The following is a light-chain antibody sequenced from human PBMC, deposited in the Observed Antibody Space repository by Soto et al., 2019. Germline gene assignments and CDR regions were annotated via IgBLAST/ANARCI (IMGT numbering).Light chain of an antibody. CDR1: SSDVGGYKY. CDR2: EVS. J-gene: IGLJ2*01. CDR3: ASYTSSSTSVI. V-gene: IGLV2-14*01. Sequence: QYVLTQTASVSGSPGQSITISCTGTSSDVGGYKYVSWYQQHPDKAPKLIIFEVSNRPSGISSRFSGSKSGNTASLTISGLPAEDEADYYCASYTSSSTSVIFGRGTKLTVL.